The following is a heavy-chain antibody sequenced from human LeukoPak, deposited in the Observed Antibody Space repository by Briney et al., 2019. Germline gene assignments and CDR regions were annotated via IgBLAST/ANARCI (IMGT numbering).Heavy chain of an antibody. CDR1: GGSFSGYY. V-gene: IGHV4-34*01. D-gene: IGHD3-10*01. CDR2: INHGGRT. CDR3: ARHLRRVNY. Sequence: PTETLSLACAVYGGSFSGYYWSWIRQPPGKGLEWIGEINHGGRTDYNPSRKSRVTISVDTSRNQFSLKRSSVTAADRAVYYCARHLRRVNYWRQRTLVTVSS. J-gene: IGHJ4*02.